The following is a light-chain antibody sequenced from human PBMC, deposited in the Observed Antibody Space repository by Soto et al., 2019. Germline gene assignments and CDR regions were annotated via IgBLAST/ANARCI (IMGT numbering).Light chain of an antibody. J-gene: IGKJ1*01. V-gene: IGKV1-5*03. CDR1: QTISIW. Sequence: DIQMTQSPSTLSASVGDSVTITCRASQTISIWLAWYQQKPGKAPKLLIYKASDLGSGVPSTFGGSASGTEFTLTISSLQPDDFATYYCLQYNSYPWTFGQGTKVEI. CDR3: LQYNSYPWT. CDR2: KAS.